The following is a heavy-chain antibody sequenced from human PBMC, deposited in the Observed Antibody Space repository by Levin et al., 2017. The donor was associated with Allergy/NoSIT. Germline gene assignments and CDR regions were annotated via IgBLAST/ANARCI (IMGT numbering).Heavy chain of an antibody. D-gene: IGHD2-2*01. CDR3: ARGGCSSTSCLDY. J-gene: IGHJ4*02. V-gene: IGHV3-74*01. CDR1: GFTFSRYY. Sequence: GESLKISCAASGFTFSRYYMHWVRQAPGKGLVWVSRITLDVTDTNYADSVRGRFTISRDNAKNTLYLEMNNLRAEETAVYYCARGGCSSTSCLDYWGQGILVTVSP. CDR2: ITLDVTDT.